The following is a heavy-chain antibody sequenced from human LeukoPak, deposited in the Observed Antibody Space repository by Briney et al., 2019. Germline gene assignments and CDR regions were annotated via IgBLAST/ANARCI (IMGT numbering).Heavy chain of an antibody. Sequence: SETLSLTCSVSGDSISTYYWSWIRQPPGKALEWVGYVYYSGSTDYNPSLKSRVTISVGTSKKFSLNLNSVTAADTAVYYCSASKQLWLRGLFDYWGQGTLVTVSS. CDR1: GDSISTYY. J-gene: IGHJ4*02. CDR2: VYYSGST. CDR3: SASKQLWLRGLFDY. D-gene: IGHD5-18*01. V-gene: IGHV4-59*01.